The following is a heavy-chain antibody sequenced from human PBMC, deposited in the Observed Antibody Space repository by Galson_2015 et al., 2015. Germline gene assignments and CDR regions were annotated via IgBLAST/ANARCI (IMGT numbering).Heavy chain of an antibody. CDR3: ARGRIAARPAKIYYYYGMDV. CDR1: GFTFSSYG. D-gene: IGHD6-6*01. CDR2: ISYDGSNK. V-gene: IGHV3-30*03. Sequence: SLRLSCAASGFTFSSYGMHWVRQAPGKGLEWVAVISYDGSNKYYADSVKGRFTISRDNSKNTLYLQMNSLRAEDTAVYYCARGRIAARPAKIYYYYGMDVWGQGTTVTVSS. J-gene: IGHJ6*02.